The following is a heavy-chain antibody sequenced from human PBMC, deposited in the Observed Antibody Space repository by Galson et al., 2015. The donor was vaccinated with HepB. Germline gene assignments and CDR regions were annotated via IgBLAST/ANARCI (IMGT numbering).Heavy chain of an antibody. CDR2: IKQDGSEK. J-gene: IGHJ4*02. D-gene: IGHD3-10*01. Sequence: SLRLSCAASGFTFSSYWMSWVRQAPGKGLEWVANIKQDGSEKYYVDSVKGRFTISRDNSKNTLYLQMNSLRAEDTAVYYCAELGVRVESPGNVMLWFGESNYFDYWGQGTLVTVSS. CDR1: GFTFSSYW. CDR3: AELGVRVESPGNVMLWFGESNYFDY. V-gene: IGHV3-7*01.